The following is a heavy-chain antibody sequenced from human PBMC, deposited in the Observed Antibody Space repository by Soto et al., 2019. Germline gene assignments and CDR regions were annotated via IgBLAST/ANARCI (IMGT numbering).Heavy chain of an antibody. V-gene: IGHV1-2*02. CDR1: GYTLTGHY. D-gene: IGHD1-26*01. Sequence: SVKFSCKTSGYTLTGHYIHWVRQAPQQGPEWMGEIGPESGATRYAEKFRGRVTMTMDTSITTVYMELRNLSPDDTAVYYCGRGRSGQIVIFYWGQGTPVTVSS. CDR2: IGPESGAT. CDR3: GRGRSGQIVIFY. J-gene: IGHJ4*02.